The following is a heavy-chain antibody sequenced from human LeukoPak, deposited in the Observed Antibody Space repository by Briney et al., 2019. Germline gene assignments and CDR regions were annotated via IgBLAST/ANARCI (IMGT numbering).Heavy chain of an antibody. CDR3: ATVAVIRGVTYFDY. V-gene: IGHV4-59*01. D-gene: IGHD3-10*01. Sequence: KASETLSLTCTVSAGSISSYYWSWIRQPPGKGLEWIAYLFYSGSTDYNPSLESRVTISVDTSKNQFSLKLRSVTAADTAVYYCATVAVIRGVTYFDYWGQGTLVTVSS. CDR1: AGSISSYY. J-gene: IGHJ4*02. CDR2: LFYSGST.